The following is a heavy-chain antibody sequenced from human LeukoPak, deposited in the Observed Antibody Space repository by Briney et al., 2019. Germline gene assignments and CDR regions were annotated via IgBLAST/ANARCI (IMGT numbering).Heavy chain of an antibody. J-gene: IGHJ6*02. Sequence: GGSLRLSCAASGFTFSSYAMHWVRQAPGKGLEWVAVISYDGSNKYYADSVKGRFTISRDNSKNTLYLQMNSLRAEDTAVYYCARDRNRIGYYYGMDDWGQGTTVTVSS. CDR1: GFTFSSYA. V-gene: IGHV3-30-3*01. CDR3: ARDRNRIGYYYGMDD. D-gene: IGHD1-14*01. CDR2: ISYDGSNK.